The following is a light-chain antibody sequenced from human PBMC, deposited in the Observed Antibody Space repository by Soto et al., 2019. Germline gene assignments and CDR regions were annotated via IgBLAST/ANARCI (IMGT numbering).Light chain of an antibody. Sequence: QSVLAQPASVSGSPGQSITISCTGASGYVGTYSLVSWYQQHPGKAPKVVIYEGHKRPSGVPDRFSGSTSVNTASLTISGLQTDDEADYYCASKAGSSRHVVFGGGTKLTVL. CDR3: ASKAGSSRHVV. CDR2: EGH. CDR1: SGYVGTYSL. J-gene: IGLJ2*01. V-gene: IGLV2-23*01.